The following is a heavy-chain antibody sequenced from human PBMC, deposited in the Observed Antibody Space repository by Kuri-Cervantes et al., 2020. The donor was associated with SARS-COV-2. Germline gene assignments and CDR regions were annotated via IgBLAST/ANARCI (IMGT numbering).Heavy chain of an antibody. Sequence: SVNVSCKASGYPFDRYEIIWVRQAPGQGLEWVGWISGDRGNTSYAQKFQGRVTMTRDTSTSTVYMELSSLRSEDTAVYYCARDGRPTKFDYWGQGTLVTVSS. CDR3: ARDGRPTKFDY. J-gene: IGHJ4*02. CDR1: GYPFDRYE. V-gene: IGHV1-18*01. CDR2: ISGDRGNT.